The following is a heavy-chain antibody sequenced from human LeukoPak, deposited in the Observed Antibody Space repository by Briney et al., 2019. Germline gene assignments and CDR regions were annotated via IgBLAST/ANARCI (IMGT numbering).Heavy chain of an antibody. CDR1: GFTFSSYA. CDR3: AREESNDSSSPWFDP. Sequence: PGGSLRLSCAASGFTFSSYAMSWVRQAPGKGLEWVSAISGSGGSTYYADSVKGRFTISRDNSKNTLYLQMNSLRAEDTAVYYCAREESNDSSSPWFDPWGQGTLVTVSS. V-gene: IGHV3-23*01. D-gene: IGHD3-22*01. CDR2: ISGSGGST. J-gene: IGHJ5*02.